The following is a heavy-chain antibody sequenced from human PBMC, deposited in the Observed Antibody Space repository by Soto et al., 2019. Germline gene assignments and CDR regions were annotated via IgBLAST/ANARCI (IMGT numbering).Heavy chain of an antibody. CDR1: GGSFSGYY. D-gene: IGHD3-3*01. V-gene: IGHV4-34*01. J-gene: IGHJ4*02. Sequence: QVQLQQWGAGLLKPSETLSLTCAVYGGSFSGYYWSWIRQPPGKGLEWIGEINHSGSTNYNPSLKSRVNISVDTSKNQFSLKLGSVTAADTAVYYCARGYKITIFGVVIEAYFDYWGQGTLVTVSS. CDR2: INHSGST. CDR3: ARGYKITIFGVVIEAYFDY.